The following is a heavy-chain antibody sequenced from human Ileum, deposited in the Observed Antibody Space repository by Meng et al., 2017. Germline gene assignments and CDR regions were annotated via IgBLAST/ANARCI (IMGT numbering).Heavy chain of an antibody. J-gene: IGHJ4*02. D-gene: IGHD1-26*01. V-gene: IGHV1-18*01. Sequence: QVQLVQSGAEVKKPGASVMVSCKAFGYTFTSYGISWVRQAPGQGLEWMGGISVYNGNTNYAQKFQGRVTMTADTSTSTAYMELRSLRSDDTAVYYCARDYSGTSYRFSDYWGQGTLVTVSS. CDR3: ARDYSGTSYRFSDY. CDR2: ISVYNGNT. CDR1: GYTFTSYG.